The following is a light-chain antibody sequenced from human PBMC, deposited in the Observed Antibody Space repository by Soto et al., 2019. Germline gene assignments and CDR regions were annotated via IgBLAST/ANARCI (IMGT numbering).Light chain of an antibody. J-gene: IGLJ2*01. Sequence: QSALTQPPSASGSPGQSLTISCTGTSTDVGNYNYVSWYQQHPGKAPKLMISDVNRRPSGVPDCFSGSKSGNTASLTVSELQAEDEADYYCSSYAGSNNWVFGGGTKLTVL. CDR2: DVN. CDR1: STDVGNYNY. V-gene: IGLV2-8*01. CDR3: SSYAGSNNWV.